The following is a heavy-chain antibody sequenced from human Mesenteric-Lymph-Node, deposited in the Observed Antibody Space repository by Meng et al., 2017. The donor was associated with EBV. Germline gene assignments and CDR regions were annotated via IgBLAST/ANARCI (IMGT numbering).Heavy chain of an antibody. CDR3: ARGYCSGSYRYFDY. V-gene: IGHV4-61*03. Sequence: QVQLQWAGPGVVVPPEPRSLTCPFAGGSVNIGSYYWSWIRQPPGKGLQWIGYIFSSGSTNYYPSFKSRVSISVDMSKNHFSLRLTSVTPADTAVYYCARGYCSGSYRYFDYWGQGTLVTVSS. CDR1: GGSVNIGSYY. J-gene: IGHJ4*02. CDR2: IFSSGST. D-gene: IGHD3-10*01.